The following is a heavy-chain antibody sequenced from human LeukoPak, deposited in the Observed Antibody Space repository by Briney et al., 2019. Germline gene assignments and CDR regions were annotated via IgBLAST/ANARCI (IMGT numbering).Heavy chain of an antibody. V-gene: IGHV5-51*01. CDR3: AKGNNWNDGSRLAYYFDY. CDR2: IYPGDSDT. Sequence: GESLKISCNGSGYXFTSYWICWVRQMPGKGLEWMGIIYPGDSDTRYSPSFQGQVTISADKSITTAYLQWSSLKASDTAMYYCAKGNNWNDGSRLAYYFDYWGQGTLVTVSS. D-gene: IGHD1-1*01. J-gene: IGHJ4*02. CDR1: GYXFTSYW.